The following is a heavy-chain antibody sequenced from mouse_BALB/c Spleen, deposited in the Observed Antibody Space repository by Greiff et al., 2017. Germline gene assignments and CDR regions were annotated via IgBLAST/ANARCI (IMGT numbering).Heavy chain of an antibody. CDR3: ARDRGYWYFDV. CDR2: ISNLAYSI. V-gene: IGHV5-15*02. J-gene: IGHJ1*01. CDR1: GFTFSDYG. Sequence: EVHLVESGGGLVQPGGSRKLSCAASGFTFSDYGMAWVRQAPGKGPEWVAFISNLAYSIYYADTVTGRFTISRENAKNTLYLEMSSLRSEDTAMYYCARDRGYWYFDVWGAGTTVTVSS. D-gene: IGHD3-3*01.